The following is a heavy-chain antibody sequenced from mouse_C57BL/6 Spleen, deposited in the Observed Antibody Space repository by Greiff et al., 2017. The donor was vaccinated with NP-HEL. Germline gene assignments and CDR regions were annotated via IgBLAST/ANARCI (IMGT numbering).Heavy chain of an antibody. CDR3: TRASKDYAMDY. CDR1: GFTFSSYA. CDR2: ISSGGDYI. Sequence: EVQGVESGEGLVKPGGSLKLSCAASGFTFSSYAMSWVRQTPEKRLEWVAYISSGGDYIYYADTVKGRFTISRDNARNTLYLQMSSLKSEDTAMYYCTRASKDYAMDYWGQGTSVTVSS. V-gene: IGHV5-9-1*02. J-gene: IGHJ4*01. D-gene: IGHD6-1*01.